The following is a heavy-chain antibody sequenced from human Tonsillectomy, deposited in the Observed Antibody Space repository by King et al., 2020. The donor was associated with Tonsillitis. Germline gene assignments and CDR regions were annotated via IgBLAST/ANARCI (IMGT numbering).Heavy chain of an antibody. CDR3: AREVATARWFDP. CDR1: GYSISSGYY. CDR2: IYHSGST. J-gene: IGHJ5*02. V-gene: IGHV4-38-2*02. Sequence: QLQESGPGLVKPSETLSLTCAVSGYSISSGYYWGWIRQPPGKGLEWIGSIYHSGSTYYNPSLKSRVTISVDTSKNQFSLKLSSVTAADTAVYYCAREVATARWFDPWRQGTLVTVSS. D-gene: IGHD6-6*01.